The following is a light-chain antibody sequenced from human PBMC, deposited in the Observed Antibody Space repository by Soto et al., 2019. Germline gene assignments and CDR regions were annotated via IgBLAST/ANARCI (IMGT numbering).Light chain of an antibody. J-gene: IGLJ3*02. CDR3: CSYAGSSTWV. CDR1: SSDVGSYNL. V-gene: IGLV2-23*01. CDR2: EDS. Sequence: QSALTQPASVSGSPGQSITISCTETSSDVGSYNLVSWYQQHPGKAPKLMIYEDSGRPSGVSNRFSGSTSGNTASLTISGLQAEDEADYYCCSYAGSSTWVFGGGTKVTVL.